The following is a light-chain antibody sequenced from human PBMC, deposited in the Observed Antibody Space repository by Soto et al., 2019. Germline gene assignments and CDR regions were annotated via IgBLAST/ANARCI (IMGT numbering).Light chain of an antibody. V-gene: IGKV3-15*01. Sequence: EIVMTQSPATLSVSPGERATLSCRASQSVIGNLAWYQQKPGQAPRLLIYGASTRATGIPARFSGSGSGTEFTLTISSLQSEEFAVYYCQQYNNSPPITFGGGSKVEIK. J-gene: IGKJ4*01. CDR1: QSVIGN. CDR3: QQYNNSPPIT. CDR2: GAS.